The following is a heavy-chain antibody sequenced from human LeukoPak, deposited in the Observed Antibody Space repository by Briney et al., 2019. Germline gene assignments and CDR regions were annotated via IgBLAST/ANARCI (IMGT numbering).Heavy chain of an antibody. CDR2: IKQDGSEK. J-gene: IGHJ4*02. CDR3: ARDYYGSGSPDY. Sequence: GGSLRLSCAASGFTFSSYSMNWVRQAPGKGLEWVANIKQDGSEKYYVDSVKGRFTISRDNAKNSLYLQMNSLRAEDTAVYYCARDYYGSGSPDYWGQGTLVTVSS. CDR1: GFTFSSYS. V-gene: IGHV3-7*01. D-gene: IGHD3-10*01.